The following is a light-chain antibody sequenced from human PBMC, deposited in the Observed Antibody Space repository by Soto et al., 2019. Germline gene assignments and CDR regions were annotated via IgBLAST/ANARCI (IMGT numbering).Light chain of an antibody. J-gene: IGKJ2*01. V-gene: IGKV3-20*01. CDR1: QSVDGRY. CDR3: QHYGSSPPMYT. CDR2: GAS. Sequence: EIVVTQSPGTLSLSPGESATLSCRATQSVDGRYVAWYQQKPGQAPRLLISGASVRATGVPDRFSGSGSGTDFSLTISRLEPEDFSVYYWQHYGSSPPMYTCGQGTKLEI.